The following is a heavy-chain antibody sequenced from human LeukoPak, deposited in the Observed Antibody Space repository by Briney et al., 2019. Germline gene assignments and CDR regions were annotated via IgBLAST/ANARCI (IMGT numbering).Heavy chain of an antibody. J-gene: IGHJ5*02. Sequence: SQTLSLTCAVSGGSISSGGYSWSWIRQPPGKGLEWIGYIYHSGSTYYNPSLKSRVTISVDRSKTQFSLKLSSVTAADTAVYYCAREVRGMGWFDPWGQGTLVTVSS. D-gene: IGHD3-10*01. CDR1: GGSISSGGYS. CDR2: IYHSGST. CDR3: AREVRGMGWFDP. V-gene: IGHV4-30-2*01.